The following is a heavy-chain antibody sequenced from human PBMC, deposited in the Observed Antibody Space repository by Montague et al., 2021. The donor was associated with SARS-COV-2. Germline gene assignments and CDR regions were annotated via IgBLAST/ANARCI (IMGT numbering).Heavy chain of an antibody. CDR2: IHYSGST. Sequence: SETLSLTCTVSGGSISSYCWSWIRQPPGKGLELIGYIHYSGSTNYNPSLKSRVTISVDTSKNQFSLKLSSVTAADTAVYYCARDGDSRSWYWFDPWGQGTLVTVSS. V-gene: IGHV4-59*13. CDR3: ARDGDSRSWYWFDP. CDR1: GGSISSYC. J-gene: IGHJ5*02. D-gene: IGHD6-13*01.